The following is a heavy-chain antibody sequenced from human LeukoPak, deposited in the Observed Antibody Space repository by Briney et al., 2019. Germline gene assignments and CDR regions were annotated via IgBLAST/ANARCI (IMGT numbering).Heavy chain of an antibody. CDR2: IYYSGST. D-gene: IGHD2-15*01. CDR1: GGSISSSSYY. CDR3: ARHNGYFVVVVAATHHAFDI. V-gene: IGHV4-39*01. Sequence: PSETLSLTCTVSGGSISSSSYYWGWIRQPPGKGLEWIASIYYSGSTYYHPSLMSRVTISVDTSKNQFSLKLSSVTAADTAVYYRARHNGYFVVVVAATHHAFDIWGQGTMVTVSS. J-gene: IGHJ3*02.